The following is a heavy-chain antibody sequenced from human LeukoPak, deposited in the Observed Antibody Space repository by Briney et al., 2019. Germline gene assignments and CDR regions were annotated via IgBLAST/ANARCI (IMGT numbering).Heavy chain of an antibody. CDR1: GFTFSSYA. V-gene: IGHV3-23*01. CDR3: AKYPPPWLVNDRLDY. Sequence: GGSLRRSCAASGFTFSSYAMSWVRQAPGKGLEWVSAISGSGGSTYYADSVKGRFTISRDNSKNTLYLQMNSLRAEDTAVYYCAKYPPPWLVNDRLDYWGQGTLVTVSS. CDR2: ISGSGGST. D-gene: IGHD6-19*01. J-gene: IGHJ4*02.